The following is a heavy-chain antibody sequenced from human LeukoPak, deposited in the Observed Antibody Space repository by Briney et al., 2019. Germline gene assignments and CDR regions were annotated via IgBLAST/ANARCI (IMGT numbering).Heavy chain of an antibody. Sequence: GGSLRLSCAASGFTFSNNYMSWVRQAPGKGLEGVSVIYKVGNTYYADFVKGRFTISRDNSKNTLYLQMNSLRAEDTALYYCARGLVVGGTGVWAFDIWGQGTMVTVSS. CDR2: IYKVGNT. CDR3: ARGLVVGGTGVWAFDI. CDR1: GFTFSNNY. V-gene: IGHV3-66*01. D-gene: IGHD1-26*01. J-gene: IGHJ3*02.